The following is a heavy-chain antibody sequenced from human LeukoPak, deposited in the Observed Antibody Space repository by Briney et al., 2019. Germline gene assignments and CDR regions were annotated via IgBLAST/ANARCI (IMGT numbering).Heavy chain of an antibody. CDR2: IGTAGDT. D-gene: IGHD5-24*01. V-gene: IGHV3-13*01. CDR1: GFTFSSYD. CDR3: ARDPEMATRYAFDI. Sequence: GGSLRLSCAASGFTFSSYDMHWVRQATGKGLEWVSAIGTAGDTYYPGSVKGRFTISRENAKNSLYLQMNSLRAGDTAVYYCARDPEMATRYAFDIWGQGTMVTVSS. J-gene: IGHJ3*02.